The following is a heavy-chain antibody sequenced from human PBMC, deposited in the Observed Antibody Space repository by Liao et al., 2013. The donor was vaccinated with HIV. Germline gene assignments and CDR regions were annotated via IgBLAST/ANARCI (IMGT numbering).Heavy chain of an antibody. CDR3: ATRIAAADPMYVYQYYMDV. V-gene: IGHV4-61*02. CDR2: FYPSGST. CDR1: GGSVSRGSYY. D-gene: IGHD6-13*01. Sequence: QVQLQESGPGLVKPSETLSLTCAVSGGSVSRGSYYWIWVRQPAGKGLEWIGHFYPSGSTSYNPSLLSRVTISVDSSKNQFSLKMNSVTVADTAIYYCATRIAAADPMYVYQYYMDVWGKGITVTVSS. J-gene: IGHJ6*03.